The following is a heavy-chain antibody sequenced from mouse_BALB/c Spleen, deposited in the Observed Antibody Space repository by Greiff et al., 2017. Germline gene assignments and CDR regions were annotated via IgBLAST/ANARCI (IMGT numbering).Heavy chain of an antibody. J-gene: IGHJ3*01. CDR3: ARGITTATYWFAY. CDR2: ISSGSSTI. Sequence: DVKLVESGGGLVKPGGSLKLSCAASGFAFSSYDMSWVRQTPEKRLEWVAYISSGSSTIYYADTVKGRFTISRDNPKNTLFLQMTSLRSEDTAMYYCARGITTATYWFAYWGQGTLVTVSA. V-gene: IGHV5-12-1*01. CDR1: GFAFSSYD. D-gene: IGHD1-2*01.